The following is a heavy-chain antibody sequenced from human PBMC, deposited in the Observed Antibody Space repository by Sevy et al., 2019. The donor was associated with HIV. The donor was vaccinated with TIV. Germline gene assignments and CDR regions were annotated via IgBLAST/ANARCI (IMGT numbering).Heavy chain of an antibody. Sequence: SETLSLTCAVYGGSFSGYYWSWIRQPPGKGLEWIGEINHSGSTNYKPSLKSRVTISVDTSKNQFSLKLSSVTAADTAVYYCGRVTMMTTDDYWGQGTLVTVS. V-gene: IGHV4-34*01. D-gene: IGHD4-17*01. CDR3: GRVTMMTTDDY. CDR1: GGSFSGYY. J-gene: IGHJ4*02. CDR2: INHSGST.